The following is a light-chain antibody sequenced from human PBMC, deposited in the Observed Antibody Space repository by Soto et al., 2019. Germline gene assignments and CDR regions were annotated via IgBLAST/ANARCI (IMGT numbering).Light chain of an antibody. Sequence: QSVLTQPASGSGAPGQSSSVSCTGTSRDVGGYNYVSWYQQYPGKVPRLMIYDVTNRPSGVSNRFSGSKSGNTASLTISGLQAEDEADYYCSSYRRGSTYVFGTGTKVTVL. CDR1: SRDVGGYNY. CDR2: DVT. J-gene: IGLJ1*01. V-gene: IGLV2-14*01. CDR3: SSYRRGSTYV.